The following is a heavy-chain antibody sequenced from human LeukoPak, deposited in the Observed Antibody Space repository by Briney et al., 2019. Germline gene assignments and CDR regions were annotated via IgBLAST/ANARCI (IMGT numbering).Heavy chain of an antibody. CDR3: AELGITMIGGV. Sequence: AGGSLRLSCAASGFTFSAYEMNWVRQAPGKGLESVSYISGSGTTKSYADSVKGRFTISRDNAKNLVFLQMNSLRAEDTAVYYCAELGITMIGGVWGKGTTVTISS. V-gene: IGHV3-48*03. J-gene: IGHJ6*04. D-gene: IGHD3-10*02. CDR2: ISGSGTTK. CDR1: GFTFSAYE.